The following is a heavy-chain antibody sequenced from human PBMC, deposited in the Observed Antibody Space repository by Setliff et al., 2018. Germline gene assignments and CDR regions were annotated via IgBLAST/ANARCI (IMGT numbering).Heavy chain of an antibody. D-gene: IGHD1-26*01. CDR2: IFGGASST. Sequence: PGGSLRLSCAASGFTFNNYAVSWVRQAPGKGLEWVSTIFGGASSTYYADSVKGRFTISRDNSKNTLYLQMNSLRVEDTAVYYCAKWERGTTSDYFDYWGQGALVTVSS. CDR3: AKWERGTTSDYFDY. CDR1: GFTFNNYA. J-gene: IGHJ4*02. V-gene: IGHV3-23*03.